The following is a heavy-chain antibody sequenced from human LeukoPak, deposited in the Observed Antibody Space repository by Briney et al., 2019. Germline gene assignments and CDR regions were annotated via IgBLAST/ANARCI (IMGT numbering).Heavy chain of an antibody. CDR1: GFTLSSNY. V-gene: IGHV3-66*01. D-gene: IGHD6-19*01. CDR3: ASGGGYSSGWVDY. J-gene: IGHJ4*02. CDR2: IYSGGTT. Sequence: SGGSLRLSCAASGFTLSSNYMSWVRQAPGKGLEWVSVIYSGGTTYYADSVKGRFTIPSDNSKNTVYLQMNSLRAEDTAVYYCASGGGYSSGWVDYWGQGTLVTVSS.